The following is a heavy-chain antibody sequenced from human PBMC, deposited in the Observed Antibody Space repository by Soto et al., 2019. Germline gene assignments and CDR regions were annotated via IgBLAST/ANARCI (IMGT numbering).Heavy chain of an antibody. J-gene: IGHJ4*02. CDR2: ISSTSSYI. CDR3: ANGKVEMATGY. Sequence: PGGSLRLSCAASGFTFSSYSMNWGLQAPGKGLEWVSCISSTSSYIYYADSVKGRFTISRDNAKNSLYLQMNGLRAEDTAVYYCANGKVEMATGYWGQGTLVTVSS. CDR1: GFTFSSYS. D-gene: IGHD5-12*01. V-gene: IGHV3-21*06.